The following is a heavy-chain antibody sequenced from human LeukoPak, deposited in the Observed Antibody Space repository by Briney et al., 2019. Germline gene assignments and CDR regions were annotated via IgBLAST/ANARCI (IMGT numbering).Heavy chain of an antibody. CDR1: GYTFTRYA. Sequence: ASVKVSCTASGYTFTRYAISWVRQAPGQGLEWMGWINPFNGNTNDAERFQGRVIMTTDTSTRTAYMELRSLRSDDTAVYYCARDYTSAEWLGFAFDVWGLGTVVSVSS. D-gene: IGHD6-19*01. CDR3: ARDYTSAEWLGFAFDV. J-gene: IGHJ3*01. CDR2: INPFNGNT. V-gene: IGHV1-18*01.